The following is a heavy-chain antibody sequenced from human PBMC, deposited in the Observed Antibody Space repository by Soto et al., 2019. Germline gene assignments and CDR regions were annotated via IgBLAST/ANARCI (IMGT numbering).Heavy chain of an antibody. V-gene: IGHV4-38-2*01. J-gene: IGHJ2*01. CDR3: AREARTLDWYLDL. CDR1: GYSISSDSC. CDR2: IYHSGST. D-gene: IGHD6-6*01. Sequence: PSETLSLTGGVGGYSISSDSCWGWIRQPPGKGLEWIGSIYHSGSTYYKSSLKSRVTISRDTSKNQYSLKLSSVTAADTAVYYCAREARTLDWYLDLWGRGTLVTVSS.